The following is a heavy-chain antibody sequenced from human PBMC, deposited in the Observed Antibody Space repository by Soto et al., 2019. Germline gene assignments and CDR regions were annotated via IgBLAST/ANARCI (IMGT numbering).Heavy chain of an antibody. D-gene: IGHD2-21*02. CDR1: GGSISSYY. V-gene: IGHV4-59*01. J-gene: IGHJ6*02. CDR3: ARDLRGYCGTDCYPLDV. Sequence: SETLSLTCTVSGGSISSYYWSWIRQPPGKGLEWIGYIYYSGSTNYNPSFKSRVTISVDTSKNQFSLKLNSVTAADTAVYYCARDLRGYCGTDCYPLDVWGQGTTVTVSS. CDR2: IYYSGST.